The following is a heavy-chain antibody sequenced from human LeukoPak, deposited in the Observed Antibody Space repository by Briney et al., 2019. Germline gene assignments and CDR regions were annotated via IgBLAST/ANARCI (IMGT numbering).Heavy chain of an antibody. Sequence: SETLSLTCTVSGGSISSHYWSWIRQPPGKGLEWIGYIYYSGSTNYNPSLKSRVTISVDTSKNQFSLKLSSVTAADTAVNYCASGELYYYYMDVWGKGTTVTVS. CDR1: GGSISSHY. J-gene: IGHJ6*03. V-gene: IGHV4-59*11. D-gene: IGHD1-26*01. CDR3: ASGELYYYYMDV. CDR2: IYYSGST.